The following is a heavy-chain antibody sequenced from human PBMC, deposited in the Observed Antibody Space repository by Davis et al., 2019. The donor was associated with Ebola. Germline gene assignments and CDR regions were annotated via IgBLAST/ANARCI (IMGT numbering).Heavy chain of an antibody. CDR1: RGSISSHF. D-gene: IGHD3-16*01. CDR2: IFYTGST. Sequence: PGGSLRLSCAVSRGSISSHFWSWIRQSPGQGLEWIGSIFYTGSTNLNPSLRSRVTLSVDRPKNQFSLNLTSVTAADTAVYFCARQPRSTRSPEYYHGLDVWGQGTTVVVSS. J-gene: IGHJ6*02. V-gene: IGHV4-59*11. CDR3: ARQPRSTRSPEYYHGLDV.